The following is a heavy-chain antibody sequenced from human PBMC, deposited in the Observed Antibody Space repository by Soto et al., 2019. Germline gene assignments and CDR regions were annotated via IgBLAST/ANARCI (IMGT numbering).Heavy chain of an antibody. CDR2: IYYSGST. Sequence: PSETLSLTCTVSGSSISSGDYYWSWIRQPPGKGLEWIGYIYYSGSTYYNPSLKSRVTISVDTSKNQFSLKLSSVTAADTAVYYCARDLYSQQLVHNYYYYYGMDVWGQGTTVTVSS. D-gene: IGHD6-13*01. V-gene: IGHV4-30-4*01. CDR3: ARDLYSQQLVHNYYYYYGMDV. J-gene: IGHJ6*02. CDR1: GSSISSGDYY.